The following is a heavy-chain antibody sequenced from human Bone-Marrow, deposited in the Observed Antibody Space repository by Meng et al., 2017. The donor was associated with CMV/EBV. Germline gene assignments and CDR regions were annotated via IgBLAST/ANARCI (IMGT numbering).Heavy chain of an antibody. CDR2: IYPGDSDT. Sequence: GESLKISCKASGYSFTSHWIGWVRQMPGKGLEWMGVIYPGDSDTRYSPSFQGQVTISADKSISTAYLQWSSLKASDTAMYYCARPYCSGGSCYGAPFDYWGQGPLVPVSS. J-gene: IGHJ4*02. V-gene: IGHV5-51*01. CDR1: GYSFTSHW. CDR3: ARPYCSGGSCYGAPFDY. D-gene: IGHD2-15*01.